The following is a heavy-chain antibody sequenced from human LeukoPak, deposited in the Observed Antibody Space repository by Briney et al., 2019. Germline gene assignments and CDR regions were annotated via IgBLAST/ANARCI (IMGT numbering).Heavy chain of an antibody. CDR3: ARDRCSSTSCYGCAY. CDR2: MNPNSGNA. D-gene: IGHD2-2*01. V-gene: IGHV1-8*03. CDR1: GYTFTGYY. J-gene: IGHJ4*02. Sequence: GASVKVSCKASGYTFTGYYMHWVRQAPGQGLEWMGWMNPNSGNAGYAQKFQGRVTITRNTSISTAYMELRSLRSDDTAVYYCARDRCSSTSCYGCAYWGQGTLVTVSS.